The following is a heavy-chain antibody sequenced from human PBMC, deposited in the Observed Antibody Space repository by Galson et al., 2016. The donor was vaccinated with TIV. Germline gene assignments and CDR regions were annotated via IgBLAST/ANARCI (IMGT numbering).Heavy chain of an antibody. CDR3: ARLAYCGGDCWGPYYYGLDV. J-gene: IGHJ6*02. CDR2: IRYDGGNE. Sequence: SLRLSCAASGLTSNTYGLHWVRQAPGKGLEWVAFIRYDGGNEDYADSVKGRFTISTDNSQNTLFLQMSHLTPEDMAVYYCARLAYCGGDCWGPYYYGLDVWGQGTTVTVSS. D-gene: IGHD2-21*02. V-gene: IGHV3-30*02. CDR1: GLTSNTYG.